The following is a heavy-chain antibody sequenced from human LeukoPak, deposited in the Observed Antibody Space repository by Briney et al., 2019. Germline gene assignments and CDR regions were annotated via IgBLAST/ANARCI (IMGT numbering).Heavy chain of an antibody. J-gene: IGHJ4*02. V-gene: IGHV4-30-4*01. CDR2: IYYSGST. CDR3: ASLSVGEYYFDY. D-gene: IGHD3-16*01. CDR1: GGSISSGDYY. Sequence: PSQTLFLTCTVSGGSISSGDYYWSWIRQPPGKGLEWIGYIYYSGSTYYNPSLKSRVTISVDTSKNQFSLKLSSVTAADTAVYYCASLSVGEYYFDYWGQGTLVTVSS.